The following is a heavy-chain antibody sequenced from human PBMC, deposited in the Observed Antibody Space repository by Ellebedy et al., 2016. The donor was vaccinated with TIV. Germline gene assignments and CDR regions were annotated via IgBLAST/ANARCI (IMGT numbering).Heavy chain of an antibody. D-gene: IGHD3-22*01. CDR2: IYWDDDK. V-gene: IGHV2-5*02. CDR1: GFLLSTSGVG. J-gene: IGHJ3*02. Sequence: SGPTLVQPTQTLTLTCTFSGFLLSTSGVGVGWIRQHPGKALEWLTLIYWDDDKRYSPSLKSRLTITKDTSKNQVVLTMTNMDPVDTATYYCAHRGHDSSGYYRIGHAFDIWGQGTMVTVSS. CDR3: AHRGHDSSGYYRIGHAFDI.